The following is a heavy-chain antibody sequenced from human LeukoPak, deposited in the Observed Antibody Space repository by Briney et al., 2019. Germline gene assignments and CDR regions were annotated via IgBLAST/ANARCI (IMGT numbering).Heavy chain of an antibody. V-gene: IGHV3-15*01. CDR2: IKRKVDGATT. Sequence: GGSLRLSCAASGFTVSDAWMTWVRQAPGKGLGWIGRIKRKVDGATTHYGALVNGRFSISRDDSENTLYLQMNSLQTEDTGVYYCTTEGYTYGYHSFDDWSQGTLVTVSS. CDR3: TTEGYTYGYHSFDD. D-gene: IGHD5-18*01. CDR1: GFTVSDAW. J-gene: IGHJ4*02.